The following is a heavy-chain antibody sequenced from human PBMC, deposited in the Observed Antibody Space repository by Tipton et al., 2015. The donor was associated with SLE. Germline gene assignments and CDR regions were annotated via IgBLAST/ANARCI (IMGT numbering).Heavy chain of an antibody. CDR3: ARVAATEVFDY. V-gene: IGHV4-34*01. Sequence: TLSLTCSVSDGSISDYFWTWIRQPPGKGLEWIGEIHHSGITNYNPSLKSRVTISLDTSKNQFSLKLSSVTAADTAVYYCARVAATEVFDYWGQGTLVTVSS. CDR2: IHHSGIT. CDR1: DGSISDYF. J-gene: IGHJ4*02. D-gene: IGHD1-1*01.